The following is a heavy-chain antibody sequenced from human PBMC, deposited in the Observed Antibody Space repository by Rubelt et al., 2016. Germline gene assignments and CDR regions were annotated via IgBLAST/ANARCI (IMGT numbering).Heavy chain of an antibody. D-gene: IGHD6-19*01. CDR3: ARGQGRGQRIAVAGFDY. J-gene: IGHJ4*02. V-gene: IGHV3-33*01. Sequence: YDGSNKYYADSVKGRFIISRDNSKNTLYLQMNSLRAEDTAVYYCARGQGRGQRIAVAGFDYWGQGTLVTVSS. CDR2: YDGSNK.